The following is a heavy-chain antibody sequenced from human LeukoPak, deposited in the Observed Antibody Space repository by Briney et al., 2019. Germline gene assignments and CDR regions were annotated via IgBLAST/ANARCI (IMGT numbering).Heavy chain of an antibody. D-gene: IGHD2-2*01. Sequence: SVKISCKASGGTFSSYAISWVRQAPGQGLEWMGGIIPIFGTANYAQKFQGRVTITADKSTSTAYMELSSLRSEDTAVYYCARSRYPSSLGGGMDVWGKGTTVTVSS. CDR2: IIPIFGTA. J-gene: IGHJ6*04. CDR1: GGTFSSYA. V-gene: IGHV1-69*06. CDR3: ARSRYPSSLGGGMDV.